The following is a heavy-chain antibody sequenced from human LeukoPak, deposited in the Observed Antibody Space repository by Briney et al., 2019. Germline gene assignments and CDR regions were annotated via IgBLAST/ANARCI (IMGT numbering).Heavy chain of an antibody. D-gene: IGHD6-19*01. CDR3: ARGAHIAVAGPDHFDY. Sequence: SVEVLCKSSGRTFSSYAIICVRHARGQRLECMGGIIPIFGTANYAQKFQGRVTITTDESTSTAYMELSSLRSEDTAVYYCARGAHIAVAGPDHFDYWGQGTLVTVSS. CDR2: IIPIFGTA. V-gene: IGHV1-69*05. CDR1: GRTFSSYA. J-gene: IGHJ4*02.